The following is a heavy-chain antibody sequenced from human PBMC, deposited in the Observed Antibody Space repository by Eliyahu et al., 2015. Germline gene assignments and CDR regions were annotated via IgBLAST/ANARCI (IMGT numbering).Heavy chain of an antibody. CDR3: ARMGRGKDSYGYAILY. Sequence: QVTLKESGPVLVKPTETLTLTCTVXGFSLXXARMGVXWIRQPPGKALEWLAHIFSNDEKSYSTSLKSRLTISKDTSKSQVVLTMTNMDPVDTATYYCARMGRGKDSYGYAILYWGQGTLVTVSS. V-gene: IGHV2-26*01. CDR1: GFSLXXARMG. CDR2: IFSNDEK. D-gene: IGHD5-18*01. J-gene: IGHJ4*02.